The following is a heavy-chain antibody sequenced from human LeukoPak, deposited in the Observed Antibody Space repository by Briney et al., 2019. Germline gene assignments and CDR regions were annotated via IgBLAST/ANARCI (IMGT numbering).Heavy chain of an antibody. CDR1: GYTFTSYY. CDR3: AREWVGIRSYYMDV. CDR2: INTNTGNP. J-gene: IGHJ6*03. V-gene: IGHV7-4-1*02. Sequence: ASVKVSCKASGYTFTSYYMHWVRQAPGQGLEWMGWINTNTGNPTYAQGFTGRFVFSLDTSVSTAYLQISSLKAEDTAVYYCAREWVGIRSYYMDVWGKGTTVTVSS. D-gene: IGHD2-21*01.